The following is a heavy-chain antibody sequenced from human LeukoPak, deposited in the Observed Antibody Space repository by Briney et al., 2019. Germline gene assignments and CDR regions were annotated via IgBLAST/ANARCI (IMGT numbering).Heavy chain of an antibody. CDR1: GFTFSDYY. J-gene: IGHJ4*02. CDR3: ARGTTLGYFDY. V-gene: IGHV3-11*06. Sequence: GGSLRLSCAASGFTFSDYYMSWIRQAPGKGLEWVSYISSSSSYTNYADSVKGQFTISRDNAKNSLYLQMNSLRAEDTAVYYCARGTTLGYFDYWGQGTLVTVSS. CDR2: ISSSSSYT. D-gene: IGHD1-14*01.